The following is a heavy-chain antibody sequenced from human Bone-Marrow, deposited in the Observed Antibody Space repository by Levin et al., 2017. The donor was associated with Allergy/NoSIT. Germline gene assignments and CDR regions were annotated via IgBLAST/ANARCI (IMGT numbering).Heavy chain of an antibody. CDR3: TTDYGDYVGFDY. V-gene: IGHV3-15*07. D-gene: IGHD4-17*01. Sequence: GSLRLSCVGSHFNFGYVWMNWVRQAPGKGLEWVGRIKSKADGATTDYAAAVTDRFTIPRDDPKNTLYLQMESVKTGDTAVYYCTTDYGDYVGFDYWGPGTQVLVSS. CDR2: IKSKADGATT. CDR1: HFNFGYVW. J-gene: IGHJ4*02.